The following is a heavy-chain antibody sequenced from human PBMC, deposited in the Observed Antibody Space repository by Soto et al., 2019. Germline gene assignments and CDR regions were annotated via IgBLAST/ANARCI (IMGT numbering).Heavy chain of an antibody. CDR1: GFTFSSYG. CDR3: AKDKRAVVVTSPFDY. D-gene: IGHD2-21*02. V-gene: IGHV3-30*18. Sequence: QVQLVESGGGVVQPGRSLRLSCAASGFTFSSYGMHWVRQAPGKGLEWVAVISYDGSNKYYADSVKGRFTISRDNSKKTLSLQMNSLRAEDTAVYYCAKDKRAVVVTSPFDYWGQGTLVTVSS. J-gene: IGHJ4*02. CDR2: ISYDGSNK.